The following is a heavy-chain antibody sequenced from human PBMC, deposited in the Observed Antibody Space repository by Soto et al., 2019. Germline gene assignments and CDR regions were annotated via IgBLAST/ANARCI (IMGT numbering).Heavy chain of an antibody. D-gene: IGHD6-19*01. CDR3: ARDIVAGSGWYTYDY. V-gene: IGHV3-48*01. Sequence: EVQLVESGGGLVQPGGSLRLSCAASGFTFSRYSMNWVRQAPGKGLEWVSYINDDSDSIYYTDSVKGRFTISRDNAKSSLYLQMDSLRVEDTAVYYCARDIVAGSGWYTYDYWGQGTLVTVSS. CDR2: INDDSDSI. CDR1: GFTFSRYS. J-gene: IGHJ4*02.